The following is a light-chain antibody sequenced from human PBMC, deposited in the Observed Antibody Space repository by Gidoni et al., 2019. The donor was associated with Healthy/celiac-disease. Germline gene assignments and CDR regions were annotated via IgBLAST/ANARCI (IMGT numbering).Light chain of an antibody. CDR1: SSNIGAGYA. CDR3: QSYDSSLSGSYVV. J-gene: IGLJ2*01. Sequence: QSGLTQPPSVSGAPGQRATSSCPVSSSNIGAGYAVHWYQQLPVTAPKLLIYGNSNRPSGVPDRFSGSKSRTSASLAITGLQAEDEADYYCQSYDSSLSGSYVVFGGGTKLPVL. V-gene: IGLV1-40*01. CDR2: GNS.